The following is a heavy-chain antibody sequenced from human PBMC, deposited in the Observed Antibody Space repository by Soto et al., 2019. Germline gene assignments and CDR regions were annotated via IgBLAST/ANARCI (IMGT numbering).Heavy chain of an antibody. D-gene: IGHD3-22*01. V-gene: IGHV3-23*01. CDR1: GFTFSSYV. CDR2: ISGSGYNT. J-gene: IGHJ4*02. Sequence: GGSLRLSCAASGFTFSSYVMTWVRQAPGKGLEWVSGISGSGYNTYYADSVKGRFTISRDNSKNTLYLQMSSLRAEDTAVYYCAKDYYYHSSGDHLPYYFDYWGQGTLVTVSS. CDR3: AKDYYYHSSGDHLPYYFDY.